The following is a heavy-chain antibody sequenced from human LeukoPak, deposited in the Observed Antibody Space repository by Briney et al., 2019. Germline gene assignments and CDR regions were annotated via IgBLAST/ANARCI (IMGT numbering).Heavy chain of an antibody. J-gene: IGHJ6*03. V-gene: IGHV4-59*12. CDR2: IFDRGTT. Sequence: SETLSLTCNVSGTSIKSYYWSWIRQSPGKGLEWIGYIFDRGTTNYNPSLESRVTISADTSKNQFSLKMSSATAADTAVYYCARDRQSYGGNSYQHYYYYMDVWGKGTTVTLSS. CDR1: GTSIKSYY. CDR3: ARDRQSYGGNSYQHYYYYMDV. D-gene: IGHD4-23*01.